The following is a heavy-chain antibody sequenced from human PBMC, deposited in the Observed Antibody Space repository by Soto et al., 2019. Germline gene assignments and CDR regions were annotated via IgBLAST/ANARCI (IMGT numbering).Heavy chain of an antibody. CDR3: ARDGSTSWYSYDYHGMDV. CDR2: INQDGSEK. D-gene: IGHD6-13*01. J-gene: IGHJ6*02. V-gene: IGHV3-7*05. Sequence: EVQLVESGGGLVQPGGSLRLSCGASGFTFSTYWLSWVRQVPGKGLEWVANINQDGSEKNYVDSVKGRFTISRDNAKNSVHLQMVSLSAEDTALYYCARDGSTSWYSYDYHGMDVVGQGTTFTVSS. CDR1: GFTFSTYW.